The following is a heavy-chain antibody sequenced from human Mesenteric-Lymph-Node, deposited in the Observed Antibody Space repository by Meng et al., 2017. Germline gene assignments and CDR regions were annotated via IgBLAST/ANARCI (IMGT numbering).Heavy chain of an antibody. CDR3: ARDDRGDDDYGGNSNYYYGMDV. V-gene: IGHV4-39*07. Sequence: GSLRLSCTVSGGSISSSSYYWGWIRQPPGKGLEWIGSIYYSGSTYYNPSLKSRVTISVDTSKNQFSLKLSSVTAADTAVYYCARDDRGDDDYGGNSNYYYGMDVWGQGTTVTVSS. CDR1: GGSISSSSYY. CDR2: IYYSGST. J-gene: IGHJ6*02. D-gene: IGHD4-23*01.